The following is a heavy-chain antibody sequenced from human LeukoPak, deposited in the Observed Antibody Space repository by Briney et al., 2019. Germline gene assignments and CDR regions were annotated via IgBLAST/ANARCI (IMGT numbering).Heavy chain of an antibody. V-gene: IGHV3-21*01. J-gene: IGHJ2*01. Sequence: PGGSLRLSCAASGFTFRSYSMNWVRQAPGKGLEWVSSISSTSSYEYYADSVKGRFTISRDHAKNSLDLQMNSLRDEDTAVHYCARDPSSMIWYFDLWGRGTLVTVSS. D-gene: IGHD3-16*01. CDR3: ARDPSSMIWYFDL. CDR1: GFTFRSYS. CDR2: ISSTSSYE.